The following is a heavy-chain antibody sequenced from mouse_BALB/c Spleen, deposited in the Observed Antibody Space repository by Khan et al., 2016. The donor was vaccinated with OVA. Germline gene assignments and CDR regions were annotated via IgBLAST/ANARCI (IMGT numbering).Heavy chain of an antibody. Sequence: QVQLQQSGAELAKPGASVKMSCKASGYTFINYWILWVKQRPGQGLEWIGYINPSTGYTEHNQNFKDKATLTADKSSSTAYMQLGSLTSEDSAVYYCARRGLRWDFDYWGQGTTLTVSS. CDR2: INPSTGYT. CDR1: GYTFINYW. D-gene: IGHD1-1*01. V-gene: IGHV1-7*01. CDR3: ARRGLRWDFDY. J-gene: IGHJ2*01.